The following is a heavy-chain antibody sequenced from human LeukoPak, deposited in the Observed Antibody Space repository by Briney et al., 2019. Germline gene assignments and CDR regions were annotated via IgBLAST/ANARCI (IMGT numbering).Heavy chain of an antibody. Sequence: GGSLRLSCAASGFTFSSYAMHWVRQAPGKGLEWVAVISYDGSNKYYVDSVKGRFTISRDNSKNTLYLQMNSLRAEDTAVYYCANGGRDGYNYGDHFDYWGQGTLVTVSS. J-gene: IGHJ4*02. CDR1: GFTFSSYA. V-gene: IGHV3-30*04. D-gene: IGHD5-24*01. CDR3: ANGGRDGYNYGDHFDY. CDR2: ISYDGSNK.